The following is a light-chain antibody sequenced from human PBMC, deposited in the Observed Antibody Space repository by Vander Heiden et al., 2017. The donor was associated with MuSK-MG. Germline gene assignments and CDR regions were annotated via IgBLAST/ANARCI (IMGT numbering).Light chain of an antibody. J-gene: IGKJ5*01. V-gene: IGKV3-11*01. CDR2: DAA. CDR3: QQHNDWPPFT. CDR1: QSVSSY. Sequence: EIVLPQSPATLSLSPGERATLSCTASQSVSSYLAWYQQKPGQAPRHLIYDAANKAAGSPARFSGRGCATNVTLTISSREPEDFAVYYCQQHNDWPPFTFGQGTQVEIK.